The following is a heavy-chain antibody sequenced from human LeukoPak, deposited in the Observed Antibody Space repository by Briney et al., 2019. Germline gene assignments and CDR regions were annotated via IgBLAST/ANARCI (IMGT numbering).Heavy chain of an antibody. D-gene: IGHD3-16*01. CDR2: IYANGNT. J-gene: IGHJ4*02. Sequence: GGSLRLSCAASGKIVSNNYMNWVRQAPEKGLEWVSVIYANGNTCYADSVKGRFTISKDSSKNTLYLQMNSLRPEDTAVYYCVREDLGREYWGQGTLVTVSS. V-gene: IGHV3-66*03. CDR1: GKIVSNNY. CDR3: VREDLGREY.